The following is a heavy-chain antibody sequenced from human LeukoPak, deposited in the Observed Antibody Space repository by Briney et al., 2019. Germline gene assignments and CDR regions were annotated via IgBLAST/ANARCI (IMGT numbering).Heavy chain of an antibody. D-gene: IGHD4-11*01. CDR1: GFTFDDYA. V-gene: IGHV3-9*01. CDR2: ISWNSGSI. J-gene: IGHJ3*02. Sequence: PGGSLRLSCAASGFTFDDYAMHWVRQAPGKGLEWVSGISWNSGSIGYADSVKGRFTISRDNAKNSLYLQMNSLRAEDTALYYCAKDYSNDDAFDIWGQGTMVTVSS. CDR3: AKDYSNDDAFDI.